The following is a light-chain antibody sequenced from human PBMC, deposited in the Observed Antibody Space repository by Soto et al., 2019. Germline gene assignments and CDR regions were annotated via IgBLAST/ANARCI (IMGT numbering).Light chain of an antibody. J-gene: IGLJ2*01. V-gene: IGLV2-14*01. CDR3: SSYTSCSNLVV. CDR1: SSDVGGYNY. CDR2: DVS. Sequence: QSALTQPASVSGSPGQSITISCTGTSSDVGGYNYVSWYQQHPGKAPKLMIYDVSNRPSGVSTLFSGSKSGNTASLTISGPQAEEEAVSYCSSYTSCSNLVVFGRGTKLTVL.